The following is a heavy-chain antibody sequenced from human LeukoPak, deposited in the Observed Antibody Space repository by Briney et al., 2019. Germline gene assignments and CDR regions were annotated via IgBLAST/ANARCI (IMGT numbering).Heavy chain of an antibody. D-gene: IGHD2-2*01. Sequence: GGSLRLSCAASGFTFSFYNMNWVRQAPGKGLEWVSSITSGGSYIYYADSVKGRFTISRDNAKNSLYLQMNSLRAEDTAVYYCANHLACGSTSCPPFDDWGQGTLVTVSS. CDR1: GFTFSFYN. CDR3: ANHLACGSTSCPPFDD. V-gene: IGHV3-21*01. J-gene: IGHJ4*02. CDR2: ITSGGSYI.